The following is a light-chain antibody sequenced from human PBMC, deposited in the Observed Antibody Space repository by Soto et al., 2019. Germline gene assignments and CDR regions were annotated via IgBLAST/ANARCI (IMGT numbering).Light chain of an antibody. CDR3: QQYGGSPQA. J-gene: IGKJ2*01. CDR1: QSVTRNY. V-gene: IGKV3-20*01. Sequence: EIVLTQSPGTLSLSPGERATLSCRASQSVTRNYLAWYQQKPGQAPRILIYGASSRATGIPDRFSGSGSGTDFTLTLTRLEPEDFAVYYCQQYGGSPQAFGQGTKLEIK. CDR2: GAS.